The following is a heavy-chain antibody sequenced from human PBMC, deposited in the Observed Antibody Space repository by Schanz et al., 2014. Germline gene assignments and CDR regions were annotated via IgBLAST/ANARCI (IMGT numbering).Heavy chain of an antibody. V-gene: IGHV1-8*01. CDR1: GYTFTSYD. CDR2: MNSKTGNT. D-gene: IGHD3-16*01. CDR3: TKGRTFGL. J-gene: IGHJ4*02. Sequence: QVQLVQSGAEVKKPGASVKVSCKASGYTFTSYDINWVRQATGQGLEWMGWMNSKTGNTGYAQRFQGRATMTRTTSITTAYLELSSLRSGATAVYYCTKGRTFGLWGQGTLVTVSS.